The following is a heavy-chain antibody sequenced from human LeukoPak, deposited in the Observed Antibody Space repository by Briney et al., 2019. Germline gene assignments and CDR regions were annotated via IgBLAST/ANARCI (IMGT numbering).Heavy chain of an antibody. Sequence: SGGSLRLSYAASGFTFSRFWIYWVRHAPGKGLVWVSRINGEGSETMYADSVKGRFTISRDNAKNTLYLQMNSLRAEDTAVYYCARVRMGDDFNPFDYWGQGTLVTVSS. J-gene: IGHJ4*02. V-gene: IGHV3-74*03. CDR2: INGEGSET. CDR1: GFTFSRFW. CDR3: ARVRMGDDFNPFDY. D-gene: IGHD3-16*01.